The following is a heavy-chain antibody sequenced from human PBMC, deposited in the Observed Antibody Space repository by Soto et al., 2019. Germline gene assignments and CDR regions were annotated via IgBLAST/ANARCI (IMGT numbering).Heavy chain of an antibody. Sequence: QVQLQESGPGLVKPSETLSLTCPVSGGSVSSDTYYWSWIRQPPGKGLEWIGYIHHTGTTNSNPSLKSRVTISGDTSKRQYSLKLRWVTAADTAVYYCARRWASGGPTYYFDSGRQRTLVTVSS. CDR2: IHHTGTT. D-gene: IGHD1-26*01. CDR3: ARRWASGGPTYYFDS. J-gene: IGHJ4*02. CDR1: GGSVSSDTYY. V-gene: IGHV4-61*01.